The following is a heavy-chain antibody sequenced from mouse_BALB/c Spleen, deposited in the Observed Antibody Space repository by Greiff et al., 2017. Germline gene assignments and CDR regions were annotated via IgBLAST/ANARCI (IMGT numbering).Heavy chain of an antibody. CDR1: GYAFSSYW. J-gene: IGHJ2*01. CDR3: ARGITTVVADYFDY. V-gene: IGHV1-80*01. D-gene: IGHD1-1*01. CDR2: IYPGDGDT. Sequence: QVQLQQSGAELVRPGSSVKISCKASGYAFSSYWMNWVKQRPGQGLEWIGQIYPGDGDTNYNGKFKGKATLTADKSSSTAYMQLSSLTSEDSAVYFGARGITTVVADYFDYWGQGTTLTVSS.